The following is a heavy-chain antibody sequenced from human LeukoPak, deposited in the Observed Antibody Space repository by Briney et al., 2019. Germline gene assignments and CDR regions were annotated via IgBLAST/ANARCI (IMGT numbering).Heavy chain of an antibody. CDR3: ARDTATVIDY. Sequence: GGSLRLSCAASGFTFSSYSMNWVRQAPGKGLEWVSSISSSSSYIHYADSVKGRFTISRDNAKNSLYLQMNSLRAEDTAVYYCARDTATVIDYWGQGTLVTVSS. CDR1: GFTFSSYS. J-gene: IGHJ4*02. CDR2: ISSSSSYI. D-gene: IGHD4-17*01. V-gene: IGHV3-21*01.